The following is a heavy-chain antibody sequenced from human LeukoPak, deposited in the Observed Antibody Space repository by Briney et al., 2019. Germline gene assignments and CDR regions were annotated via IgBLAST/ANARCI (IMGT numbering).Heavy chain of an antibody. CDR2: IYYSGST. Sequence: AETLALTCTVSGGSFSSYYWSWVRQPPGKGLEWVGYIYYSGSTNYYPSLKSRVPISVGTSKNHFSLKLTTGATADPPGFFCGRESNGVCPRCAFDIWGQGTMVTVSS. D-gene: IGHD2-8*01. V-gene: IGHV4-59*01. CDR1: GGSFSSYY. CDR3: GRESNGVCPRCAFDI. J-gene: IGHJ3*02.